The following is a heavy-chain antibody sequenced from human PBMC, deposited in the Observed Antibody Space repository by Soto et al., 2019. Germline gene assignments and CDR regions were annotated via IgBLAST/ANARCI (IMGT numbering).Heavy chain of an antibody. Sequence: GGSLRLSCAASGFTFSSYGMHWVRQAPGKGLEWVAVIWYDGSNKYYADSVKGRFTISRDNSKNTLYLQMNSLRAEDTAVYYCARDAEIVVVPAAMGYYYYGMDVWGQGTTVTVS. D-gene: IGHD2-2*01. CDR1: GFTFSSYG. V-gene: IGHV3-33*01. J-gene: IGHJ6*02. CDR2: IWYDGSNK. CDR3: ARDAEIVVVPAAMGYYYYGMDV.